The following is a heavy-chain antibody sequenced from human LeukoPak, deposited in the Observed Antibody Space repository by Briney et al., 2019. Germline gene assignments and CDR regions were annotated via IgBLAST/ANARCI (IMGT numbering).Heavy chain of an antibody. Sequence: GGSLRLSCAASGFTFSSYSMNWVRQAPGKGLEWVSFISSSSTTIDDADSVKGRFTVSRDNAKNSLYLRMNSLRDEDTAVYYCATNPYGGHYFDYWGQGTLVTVSS. CDR3: ATNPYGGHYFDY. J-gene: IGHJ4*02. V-gene: IGHV3-48*02. D-gene: IGHD4-23*01. CDR2: ISSSSTTI. CDR1: GFTFSSYS.